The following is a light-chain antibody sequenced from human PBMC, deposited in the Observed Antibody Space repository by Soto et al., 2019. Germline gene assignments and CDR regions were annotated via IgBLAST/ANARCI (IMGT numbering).Light chain of an antibody. V-gene: IGKV3-20*01. CDR3: QHYNSYSEA. CDR1: QSGTSSY. CDR2: GAS. J-gene: IGKJ1*01. Sequence: EIVLTQSPGTLSLSPVERATLSCMASQSGTSSYLAWYQRKPGQAPRLLIYGASRRAAGIPDRFSGSGSGTEFTLTISSLQPDDFATYYCQHYNSYSEAFGQGTKVDIK.